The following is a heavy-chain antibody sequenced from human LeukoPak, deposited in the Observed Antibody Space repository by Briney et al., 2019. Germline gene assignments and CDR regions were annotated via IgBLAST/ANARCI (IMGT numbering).Heavy chain of an antibody. CDR3: ARPHAYSSGWYYFDY. D-gene: IGHD6-19*01. J-gene: IGHJ4*02. CDR2: IIPIFGTA. Sequence: ASVKVSCKASGGTFSSYAISWVRQAPGQGLEWMGGIIPIFGTANCAQKFQGRVTITADESTSTAYMELSSLRSEDTAVYYCARPHAYSSGWYYFDYWGQGAPVTVSS. V-gene: IGHV1-69*13. CDR1: GGTFSSYA.